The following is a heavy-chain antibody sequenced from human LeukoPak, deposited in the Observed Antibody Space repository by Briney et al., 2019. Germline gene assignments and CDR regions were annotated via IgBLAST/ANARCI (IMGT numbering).Heavy chain of an antibody. CDR1: GGSFSGYY. CDR2: INHSGST. J-gene: IGHJ3*02. V-gene: IGHV4-34*01. CDR3: ARGCGSRFFDAFDI. D-gene: IGHD1-26*01. Sequence: MSSETLSLTCAVYGGSFSGYYWSWIRQPPGKGLEWIGEINHSGSTNYNPSLKSRVTISVDTSKNQFSLKLSSVTAADTAVYYCARGCGSRFFDAFDIWGQGTMVTVSS.